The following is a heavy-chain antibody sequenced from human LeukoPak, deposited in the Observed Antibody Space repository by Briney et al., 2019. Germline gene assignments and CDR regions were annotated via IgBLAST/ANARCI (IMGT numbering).Heavy chain of an antibody. J-gene: IGHJ6*02. Sequence: GGSLRLSCAASGFTFSSYAMSWVRQAPGKGLERVSAISGSGGSTYYADSVKGRFTISRDNSKNTLYLQMNSLRAEDTAVYYCAKGSYGYATHYGMAVWGQGTTVTVSS. CDR1: GFTFSSYA. CDR3: AKGSYGYATHYGMAV. D-gene: IGHD5-18*01. V-gene: IGHV3-23*01. CDR2: ISGSGGST.